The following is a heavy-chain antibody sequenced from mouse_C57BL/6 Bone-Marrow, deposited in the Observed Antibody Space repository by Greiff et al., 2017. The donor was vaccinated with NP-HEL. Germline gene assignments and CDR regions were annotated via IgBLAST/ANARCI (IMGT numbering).Heavy chain of an antibody. V-gene: IGHV5-15*01. CDR3: ARGEGYYAWFAY. Sequence: EVKLVESGGGLVQPGGSLKLSCAASGFTFSDYGMAWVRQAPRKGPGWVAFISNLAYSIYYADTVTGRFTISRENAKNTLYLEMSSLRSEDTAMYYCARGEGYYAWFAYWGQGTLVTVSA. CDR1: GFTFSDYG. D-gene: IGHD2-3*01. J-gene: IGHJ3*01. CDR2: ISNLAYSI.